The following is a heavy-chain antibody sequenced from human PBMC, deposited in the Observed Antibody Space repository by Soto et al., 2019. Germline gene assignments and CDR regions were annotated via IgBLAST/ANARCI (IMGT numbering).Heavy chain of an antibody. V-gene: IGHV1-46*01. J-gene: IGHJ4*02. D-gene: IGHD2-2*01. Sequence: SVKVSCKASGYTFTSYYMHWVRQAPGQGLEWMGIINPSGGSTSYAQKFQGRVTMTRDTSTSTVYMELSSLRSEDTAVYYCARDGYCSSTSCPVTFDYWGQGTLVTVSS. CDR3: ARDGYCSSTSCPVTFDY. CDR1: GYTFTSYY. CDR2: INPSGGST.